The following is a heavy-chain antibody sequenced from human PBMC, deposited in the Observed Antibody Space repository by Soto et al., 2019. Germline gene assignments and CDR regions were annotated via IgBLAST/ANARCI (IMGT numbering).Heavy chain of an antibody. V-gene: IGHV3-23*01. Sequence: GGSLRLSCAASGFTFSSYAMSWVRQAPGKGLEWVSAISGSGGSTYYADSVKGRFTISRDNSKNTLYLQMNSLRAEDTAVYYCVKSRYCSSTSCYGRLASDYWGQGTLVTVSS. D-gene: IGHD2-2*01. CDR1: GFTFSSYA. CDR2: ISGSGGST. CDR3: VKSRYCSSTSCYGRLASDY. J-gene: IGHJ4*02.